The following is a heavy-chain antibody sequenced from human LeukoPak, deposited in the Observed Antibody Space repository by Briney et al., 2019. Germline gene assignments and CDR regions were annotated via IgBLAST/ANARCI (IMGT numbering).Heavy chain of an antibody. D-gene: IGHD4-23*01. CDR2: ITSSSRTI. CDR1: GFTFSSSE. CDR3: ARIPHPSPVGY. Sequence: GGSLRLSCVASGFTFSSSEMNWVRQAPGKGLGWISYITSSSRTIWYADSVKGRFTISRDNAKNSLYLQMNGLSDDDTAVYYCARIPHPSPVGYWGQGTLVTVSS. V-gene: IGHV3-48*03. J-gene: IGHJ4*02.